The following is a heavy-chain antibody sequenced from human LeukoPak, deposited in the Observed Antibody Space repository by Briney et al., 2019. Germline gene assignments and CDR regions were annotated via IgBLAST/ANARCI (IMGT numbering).Heavy chain of an antibody. CDR3: ARVWVMAYFDY. D-gene: IGHD2-21*01. CDR2: IYYSGST. CDR1: GGSISSYY. Sequence: PSETLSLTCTVSGGSISSYYWSWLRQPPGKGLEWIGYIYYSGSTNYNPSLKSRVTISVDTSKNQFSLKLSSVTAADTAVYYCARVWVMAYFDYWGQGTLVTVSS. J-gene: IGHJ4*02. V-gene: IGHV4-59*01.